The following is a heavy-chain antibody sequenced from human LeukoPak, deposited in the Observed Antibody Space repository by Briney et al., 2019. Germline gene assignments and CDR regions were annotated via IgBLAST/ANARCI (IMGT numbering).Heavy chain of an antibody. CDR1: GFTFSSYW. J-gene: IGHJ4*02. Sequence: GSLRLSCAASGFTFSSYWMSWVRQAPGKGLEWVANIKQDESEKHFVDSVKGRFSISRDNAKNSLYLQMNSLRAEDTAVYYCARDDDGNLDYWGQGTLVTVSS. CDR2: IKQDESEK. CDR3: ARDDDGNLDY. V-gene: IGHV3-7*01.